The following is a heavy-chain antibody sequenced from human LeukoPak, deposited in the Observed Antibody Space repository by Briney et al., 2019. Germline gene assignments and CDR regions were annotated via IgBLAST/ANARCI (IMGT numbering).Heavy chain of an antibody. J-gene: IGHJ6*02. CDR3: AREHSGSYPLYYYYYGMDV. CDR1: GFTLNDYY. Sequence: LRLSCAASGFTLNDYYMSWIRQHPGKGLEWIGYIYYSGSTYYNPSLQSRVTISVDTSKNQFSLKLSSVTAADTAVYYCAREHSGSYPLYYYYYGMDVWGQGTTVTVSS. CDR2: IYYSGST. V-gene: IGHV4-31*02. D-gene: IGHD3-10*01.